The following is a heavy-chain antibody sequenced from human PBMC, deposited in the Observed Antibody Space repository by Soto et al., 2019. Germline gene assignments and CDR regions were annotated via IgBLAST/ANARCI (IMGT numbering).Heavy chain of an antibody. CDR1: GGSISSGGYY. V-gene: IGHV4-31*03. J-gene: IGHJ6*02. CDR3: ARGLDYDILTGYETGRYYYGMDV. CDR2: IYYSGST. D-gene: IGHD3-9*01. Sequence: SETLSLTCTVSGGSISSGGYYWSWIRQHPGKGLEWIGYIYYSGSTYYNPSLKSRVTISVDTSKNQFSLKLSSVTAADTAVYYCARGLDYDILTGYETGRYYYGMDVWGQGTTVTVSS.